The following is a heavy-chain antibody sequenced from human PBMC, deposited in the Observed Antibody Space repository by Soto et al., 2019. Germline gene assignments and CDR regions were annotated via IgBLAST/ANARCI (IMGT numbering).Heavy chain of an antibody. CDR1: GGSISSGGYY. D-gene: IGHD1-26*01. CDR3: ARGRVSGSYSEYFQH. V-gene: IGHV4-31*03. J-gene: IGHJ1*01. Sequence: SETLSLTCTVSGGSISSGGYYWSWIRQHPGKGLEWIGYIYYSGSTYYNPSLKSRVTISVDTSKNQFSLKLSSVTAADTPVYYCARGRVSGSYSEYFQHWGQGTLVTVSS. CDR2: IYYSGST.